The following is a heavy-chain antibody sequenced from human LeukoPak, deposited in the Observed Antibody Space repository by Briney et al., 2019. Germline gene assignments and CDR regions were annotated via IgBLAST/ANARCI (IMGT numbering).Heavy chain of an antibody. CDR3: ARDPGTYSSSLNFDY. Sequence: SDTVSLTCKVSGCSISSYYWSWLRQPPGEGLEWIGRVYASRCTNYNPSLTSRLTMSVDTSKNQYALKLSSVTAADTAVYYCARDPGTYSSSLNFDYWGQGTLVSVSS. D-gene: IGHD6-13*01. J-gene: IGHJ4*02. V-gene: IGHV4-4*07. CDR1: GCSISSYY. CDR2: VYASRCT.